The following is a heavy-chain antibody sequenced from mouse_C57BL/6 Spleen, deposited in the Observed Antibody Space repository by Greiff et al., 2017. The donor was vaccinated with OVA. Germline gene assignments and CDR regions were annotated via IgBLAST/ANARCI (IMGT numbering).Heavy chain of an antibody. D-gene: IGHD1-1*01. CDR2: IDPNSGGT. Sequence: QVQLQQSGAELVKPGASVKLSCKASGYTFTSYWMHWVKQRPGRGLEWIGRIDPNSGGTQYNEKFKSKATLTVDKPSSTAYVQLSSLTSEDSAVYDCARDTTVVAHYAMDYWGQGTSVTVSS. J-gene: IGHJ4*01. CDR1: GYTFTSYW. V-gene: IGHV1-72*01. CDR3: ARDTTVVAHYAMDY.